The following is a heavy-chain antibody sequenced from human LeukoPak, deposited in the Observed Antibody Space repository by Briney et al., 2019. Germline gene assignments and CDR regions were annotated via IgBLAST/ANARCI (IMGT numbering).Heavy chain of an antibody. D-gene: IGHD3-10*01. Sequence: PGGSLRLSCAASGFTFSSYAMSWVRQAPGKGLEWVSAISGSGGSTYYADSVKGRFTISRDNSKNTLYLQMNSLRAEDTAVYYCAKDLSRGRYYGSGSYFPFDPWGQGTLVTVSS. CDR2: ISGSGGST. CDR3: AKDLSRGRYYGSGSYFPFDP. CDR1: GFTFSSYA. V-gene: IGHV3-23*01. J-gene: IGHJ5*02.